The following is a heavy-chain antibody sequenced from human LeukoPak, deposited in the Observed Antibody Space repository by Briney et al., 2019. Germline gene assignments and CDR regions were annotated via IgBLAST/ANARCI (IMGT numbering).Heavy chain of an antibody. V-gene: IGHV4-59*01. Sequence: SETLSLTCTVSGGSISSYYWSWIRQPPGKGLEWIGYIYYSGSTNYNPSLKSRVTISVDTSKNQFSLKLSSVTAADTAVYYCAREGIAARPRNYYYMDVWGKGTTVTVSS. D-gene: IGHD6-6*01. J-gene: IGHJ6*03. CDR1: GGSISSYY. CDR2: IYYSGST. CDR3: AREGIAARPRNYYYMDV.